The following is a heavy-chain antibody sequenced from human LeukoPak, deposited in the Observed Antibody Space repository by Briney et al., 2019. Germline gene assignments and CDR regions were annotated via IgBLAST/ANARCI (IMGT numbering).Heavy chain of an antibody. V-gene: IGHV3-23*01. CDR1: GFTFSNYA. CDR3: AKGWGSQSFFDY. J-gene: IGHJ4*02. Sequence: GGSLSLSCVVSGFTFSNYAMSWVRQAPGKGLEWVSGVTGSGGNTYYADSVKGRFTLSRDNSKNTLDLQMNSLRAEDTAVYYCAKGWGSQSFFDYWGQGALVTVSS. CDR2: VTGSGGNT. D-gene: IGHD7-27*01.